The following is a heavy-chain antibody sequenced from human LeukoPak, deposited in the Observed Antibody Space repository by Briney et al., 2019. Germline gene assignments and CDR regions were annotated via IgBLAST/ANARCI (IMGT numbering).Heavy chain of an antibody. V-gene: IGHV3-48*02. CDR3: ARDPAWYSSGFLDY. D-gene: IGHD6-19*01. CDR1: GFTFSSYS. CDR2: ISSSSSTI. J-gene: IGHJ4*02. Sequence: GGSLRLSCAASGFTFSSYSMNWVRQAPGKGLEWVSYISSSSSTIYYADSVKGRFTISRDNAKNSLYLQMNSLRDEDAAVYYCARDPAWYSSGFLDYWGQGTLVTVSS.